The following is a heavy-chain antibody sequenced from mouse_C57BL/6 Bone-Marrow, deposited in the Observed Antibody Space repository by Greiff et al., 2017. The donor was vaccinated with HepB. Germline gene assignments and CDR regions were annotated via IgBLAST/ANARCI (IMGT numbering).Heavy chain of an antibody. Sequence: EVKLMESGPGLVKPSQSLSLTCSVTGYSITSGYYWNWIRQFPGNKLEWMGYISYDGSNNYNPSLKNRIPITRDTSKNQFFLKLNSVTTEDTATYYCAREGNYYGSPSWFAYWGQGTLVTVSA. CDR2: ISYDGSN. V-gene: IGHV3-6*01. J-gene: IGHJ3*01. CDR3: AREGNYYGSPSWFAY. D-gene: IGHD1-1*01. CDR1: GYSITSGYY.